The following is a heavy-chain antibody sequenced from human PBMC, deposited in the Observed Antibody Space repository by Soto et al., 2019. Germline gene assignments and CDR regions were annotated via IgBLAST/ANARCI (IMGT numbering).Heavy chain of an antibody. CDR2: TYSGGRT. CDR1: GWTGSRNY. V-gene: IGHV3-66*01. CDR3: ARRYSTNRAYFAL. J-gene: IGHJ4*01. Sequence: GGSMRLSCGAGGWTGSRNYRNWVRLAPGKGLEWVSITYSGGRTYYADSVKGRFTVSRDNSKNTLYLQINGLTAEDTAVYYCARRYSTNRAYFALWGHGTLVTVSS. D-gene: IGHD2-2*01.